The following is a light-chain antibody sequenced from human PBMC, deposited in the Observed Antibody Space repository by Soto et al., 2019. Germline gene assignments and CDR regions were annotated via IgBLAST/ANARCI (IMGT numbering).Light chain of an antibody. Sequence: DVQMTQSPSTLSASVGDTVTITCRASQSIDTALAWYQQKPGKAPNLLIYRSSNLESGVPSRFSGSGSGTEFTLAISSLQPDDFATYYCQQYGFFLTCGQGTKLEIK. CDR2: RSS. J-gene: IGKJ2*01. V-gene: IGKV1-5*03. CDR1: QSIDTA. CDR3: QQYGFFLT.